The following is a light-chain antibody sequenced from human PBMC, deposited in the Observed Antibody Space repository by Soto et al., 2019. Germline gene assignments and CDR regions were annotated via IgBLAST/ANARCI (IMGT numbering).Light chain of an antibody. V-gene: IGKV3-20*01. J-gene: IGKJ1*01. CDR3: HQYVSSPRT. Sequence: EIVWTQSPGTLSLSPGERATLSCRASQSVSGSYLAWYQHKPGQAPRLLFYGASNRATGVPDRFSGSGSGTDFTLTISRLEPEDFAVYYCHQYVSSPRTFGQGTKV. CDR1: QSVSGSY. CDR2: GAS.